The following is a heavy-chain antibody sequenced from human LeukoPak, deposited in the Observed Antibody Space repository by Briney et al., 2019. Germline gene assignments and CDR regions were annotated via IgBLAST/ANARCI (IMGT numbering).Heavy chain of an antibody. CDR1: GYTFTSYY. CDR2: INPSGGST. Sequence: ASVKVSCKASGYTFTSYYMHWVRQAPGQGLEWMGIINPSGGSTSYARKFQGRVTMTRDTSTSTVYMELRSLRSDDTAVYYCARPDGSSSWPLADWGQGTLVTVSS. V-gene: IGHV1-46*01. J-gene: IGHJ4*02. D-gene: IGHD6-13*01. CDR3: ARPDGSSSWPLAD.